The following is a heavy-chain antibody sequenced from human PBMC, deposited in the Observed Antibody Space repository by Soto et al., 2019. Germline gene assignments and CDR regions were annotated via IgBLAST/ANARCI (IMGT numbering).Heavy chain of an antibody. V-gene: IGHV4-39*02. CDR3: ARELDYAAYHKGGGDYYYGMDV. CDR2: VYYSGST. J-gene: IGHJ6*02. CDR1: GASISSSSFY. Sequence: SETLSLTCTVSGASISSSSFYWAWIHQPPGKGLEWIGCVYYSGSTFYNPSLKSRVTITMDTSKNQFSLKLTSVTAADTGVFYCARELDYAAYHKGGGDYYYGMDVWGRGTKVTVFS. D-gene: IGHD4-17*01.